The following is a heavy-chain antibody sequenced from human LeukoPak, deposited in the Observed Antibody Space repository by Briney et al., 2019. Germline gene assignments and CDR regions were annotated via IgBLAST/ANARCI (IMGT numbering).Heavy chain of an antibody. J-gene: IGHJ4*02. CDR3: ATWVAAAGTFDY. CDR1: GGTFSSYA. Sequence: ASVKVSCKASGGTFSSYAISWVRQAPGQGLEWMGGIIPIFGTANYAQKFQGRVTMTEDTSTDTAYMELSSLRSEDTAVYYCATWVAAAGTFDYWGQGTLVTVSS. CDR2: IIPIFGTA. D-gene: IGHD6-13*01. V-gene: IGHV1-69*06.